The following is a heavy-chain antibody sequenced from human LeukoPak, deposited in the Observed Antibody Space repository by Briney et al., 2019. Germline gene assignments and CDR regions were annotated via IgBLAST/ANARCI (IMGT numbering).Heavy chain of an antibody. Sequence: GSLRLSCAASGFTFRNYAMNWVRQPPGKGLEWIGEINHSGSTNYNPSLKSRVTISVDTSKNQFSLKLSSVTAADTAVYYCARAGYSSSWYDRWFDPWGQGTLVTVSS. CDR2: INHSGST. CDR1: GFTFRNYA. D-gene: IGHD6-13*01. CDR3: ARAGYSSSWYDRWFDP. J-gene: IGHJ5*02. V-gene: IGHV4-34*01.